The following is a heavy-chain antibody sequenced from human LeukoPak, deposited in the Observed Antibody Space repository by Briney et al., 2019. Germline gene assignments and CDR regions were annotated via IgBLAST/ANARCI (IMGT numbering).Heavy chain of an antibody. CDR2: ISSSGSII. Sequence: PAGSLRLSCAASGFTFSSYEMNWVRQAPGKGLEWVSYISSSGSIIYYADSVKGRFTISRDNAKNSLYLQMNSLRAEDTAVYYCAREGAVRGYCFDYWGQGTRVTVSS. CDR3: AREGAVRGYCFDY. CDR1: GFTFSSYE. D-gene: IGHD1-26*01. V-gene: IGHV3-48*03. J-gene: IGHJ4*02.